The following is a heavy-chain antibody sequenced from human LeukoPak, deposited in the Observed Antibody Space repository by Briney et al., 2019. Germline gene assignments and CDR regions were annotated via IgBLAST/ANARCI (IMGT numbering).Heavy chain of an antibody. CDR2: IIPILGIA. J-gene: IGHJ5*02. Sequence: ASVKVSCKASGYTFTSYGISWVRQAPGQGLEWMGRIIPILGIANYAQKFQGRVTITADKSTSTAYMELSSLRSEDTAVYYCARSATQGYDYVWGSYRSYNWFDPWGQGNLVTVSS. D-gene: IGHD3-16*02. V-gene: IGHV1-69*04. CDR3: ARSATQGYDYVWGSYRSYNWFDP. CDR1: GYTFTSYG.